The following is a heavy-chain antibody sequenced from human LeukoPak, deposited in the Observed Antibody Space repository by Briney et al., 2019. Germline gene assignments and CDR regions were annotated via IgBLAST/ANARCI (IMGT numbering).Heavy chain of an antibody. CDR3: ARRCSGGSCYSDYGMDV. D-gene: IGHD2-15*01. J-gene: IGHJ6*02. Sequence: GESLKISCKGSGYSFTSYWIGWVRQMPGKGLEWTGIIYPGDSDTRYSPSFQGQVTISADKSISTAYLQWSSLKASDTAMYYCARRCSGGSCYSDYGMDVWGQGTTVTVSS. CDR1: GYSFTSYW. CDR2: IYPGDSDT. V-gene: IGHV5-51*01.